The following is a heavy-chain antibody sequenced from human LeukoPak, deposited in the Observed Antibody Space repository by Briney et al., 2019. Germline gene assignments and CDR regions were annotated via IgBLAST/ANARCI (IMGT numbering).Heavy chain of an antibody. V-gene: IGHV4-31*03. CDR3: ARETMVRGVTHFDY. J-gene: IGHJ4*02. CDR2: IYYSGST. Sequence: PSETLSLTCTVSGGSISSGGYYWSGIRQHPGKGLEWIGYIYYSGSTYYKPSLKSRVTISVDTSKNQFSLKLSSVTAADTAVYYCARETMVRGVTHFDYWGQGTLVTVSS. D-gene: IGHD3-10*01. CDR1: GGSISSGGYY.